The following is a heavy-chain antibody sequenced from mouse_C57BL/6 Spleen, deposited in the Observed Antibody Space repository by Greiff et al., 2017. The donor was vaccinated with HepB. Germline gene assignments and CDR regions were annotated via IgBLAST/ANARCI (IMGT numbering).Heavy chain of an antibody. CDR3: ARADSSGPWFAY. D-gene: IGHD3-2*02. CDR2: INPSNGGT. CDR1: GYTFTSYW. V-gene: IGHV1-53*01. Sequence: VQLQQPGTELVKPGASVKLSCKASGYTFTSYWMHWVKQRPGQGLEWIGNINPSNGGTNYNEKFKSKATLTVDKSSSTSYMQLSSLTSDDSAVYYCARADSSGPWFAYWGQGTLVTVSA. J-gene: IGHJ3*01.